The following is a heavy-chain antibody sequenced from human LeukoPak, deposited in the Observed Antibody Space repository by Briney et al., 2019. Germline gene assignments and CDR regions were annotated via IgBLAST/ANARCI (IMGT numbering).Heavy chain of an antibody. CDR3: ARDRTYYDSTGYYYDF. D-gene: IGHD3-22*01. Sequence: SETLSLTCTVSGDSISSYYWSWIRQPAGKGLEWIARMSGSGSTNYNPSLKSRVTLSVDTSKNQFSLNLNSVTAADTAVYYCARDRTYYDSTGYYYDFWGQGILVTVSS. CDR1: GDSISSYY. V-gene: IGHV4-4*07. CDR2: MSGSGST. J-gene: IGHJ4*02.